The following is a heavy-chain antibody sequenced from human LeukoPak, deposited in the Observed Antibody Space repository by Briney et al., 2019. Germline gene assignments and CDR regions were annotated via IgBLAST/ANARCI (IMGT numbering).Heavy chain of an antibody. CDR1: GGSISSYY. CDR2: IYYSGST. D-gene: IGHD3-3*01. V-gene: IGHV4-59*01. J-gene: IGHJ4*02. CDR3: ARTSPLRFLEWFSDY. Sequence: SETLSLTCTVSGGSISSYYWSWIRQPPGKGLEWIGYIYYSGSTNYNPSLKSRVTISVDTSKNQFSLKLSSVTAADTAVYYCARTSPLRFLEWFSDYWGQGTLVTVSS.